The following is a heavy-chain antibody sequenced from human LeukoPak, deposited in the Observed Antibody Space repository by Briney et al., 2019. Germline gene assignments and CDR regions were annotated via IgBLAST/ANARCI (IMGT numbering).Heavy chain of an antibody. CDR1: GFTFSSYS. V-gene: IGHV3-21*01. D-gene: IGHD3-10*01. Sequence: GGSLRLSCAASGFTFSSYSMNWVRQAPGKGLEWVSSISSSSSYIYYADSVKGRFTISRDNAKNSLYLQMNRLRAEDTAVYYCARQAFMGFDPWGQGTLVTVSS. CDR3: ARQAFMGFDP. CDR2: ISSSSSYI. J-gene: IGHJ5*02.